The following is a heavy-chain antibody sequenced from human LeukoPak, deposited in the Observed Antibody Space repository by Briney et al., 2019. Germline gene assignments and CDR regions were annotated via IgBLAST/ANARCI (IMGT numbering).Heavy chain of an antibody. CDR2: TYYGSTWYN. V-gene: IGHV6-1*01. Sequence: SQTLSLTCAISGDSVSSNSAAWDWIRHSPSRGFRWLGRTYYGSTWYNDYAVSVKSRITINPDTSKNQFSLQLNSVTPEDTAVYYCARGNQTLSSWYGMYFDYWGQGTLVTVSS. D-gene: IGHD6-13*01. CDR3: ARGNQTLSSWYGMYFDY. CDR1: GDSVSSNSAA. J-gene: IGHJ4*02.